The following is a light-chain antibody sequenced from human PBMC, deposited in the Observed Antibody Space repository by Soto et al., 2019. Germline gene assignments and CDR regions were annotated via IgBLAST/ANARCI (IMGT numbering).Light chain of an antibody. CDR3: QKYNSAPYT. CDR2: AAS. Sequence: DIKMTQSPSSLSASVGDRVTITCRASQGISNYLAWYQQKPGKVPKLLIYAASTLQSGVPSRVSGSGSGTDSTLTISSLQTEDVATYYGQKYNSAPYTFGQGTKLEIK. V-gene: IGKV1-27*01. J-gene: IGKJ2*01. CDR1: QGISNY.